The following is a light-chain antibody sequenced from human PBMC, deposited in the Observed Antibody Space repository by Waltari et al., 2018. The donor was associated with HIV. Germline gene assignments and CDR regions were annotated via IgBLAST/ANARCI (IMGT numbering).Light chain of an antibody. V-gene: IGLV2-14*03. CDR3: ASFTGDNTVM. J-gene: IGLJ3*02. Sequence: AVTQPASVSGLPGQSTTISCTGDDPDFRLSTFLPWYQQHSVKPPRLILNGVDSRASGVSDRFSGSMSGNTASLTISGLRAEDEGHYYCASFTGDNTVMFGGGTEVTVL. CDR2: GVD. CDR1: DPDFRLSTF.